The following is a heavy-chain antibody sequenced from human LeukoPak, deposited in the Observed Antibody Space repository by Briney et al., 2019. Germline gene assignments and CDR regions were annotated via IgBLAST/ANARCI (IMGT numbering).Heavy chain of an antibody. Sequence: SETLSLTCAVYGGSFSGYYWSWIRQPPGKGLEWIGEINHSGSTNYNPSLKSRVTISVDTSKNQYSLNLNSVTAADTAVYYCARRPPSYSDNSGTYYLGGFDYWGQGTLVTVSS. V-gene: IGHV4-34*01. CDR3: ARRPPSYSDNSGTYYLGGFDY. D-gene: IGHD3-10*01. CDR2: INHSGST. CDR1: GGSFSGYY. J-gene: IGHJ4*02.